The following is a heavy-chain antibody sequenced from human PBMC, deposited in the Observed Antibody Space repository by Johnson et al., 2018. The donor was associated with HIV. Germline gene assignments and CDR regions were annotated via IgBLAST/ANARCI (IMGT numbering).Heavy chain of an antibody. CDR2: MNWNGGST. CDR1: GFTFDDYG. V-gene: IGHV3-20*04. Sequence: EVQLVESGGGWVKPGGSLSLSCAASGFTFDDYGMSWVRQAPGKGLEWVSGMNWNGGSTGYADSVKGRCTISRDNAKSSLYLQMNSLRAEDTALYYCARGRPWGWELRRDAFDIWGQGTMVTVSS. CDR3: ARGRPWGWELRRDAFDI. D-gene: IGHD1-26*01. J-gene: IGHJ3*02.